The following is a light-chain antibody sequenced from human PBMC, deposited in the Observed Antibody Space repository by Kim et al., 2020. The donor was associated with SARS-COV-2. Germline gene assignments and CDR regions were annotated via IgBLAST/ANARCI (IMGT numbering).Light chain of an antibody. Sequence: DIQMTQSPSSLSASVGDRVTITCQASQDISNYLNWYQQKPGKAPKLLIYDASNLETGVPSSFSGSGSGTDFTFTISSLQPEDIATYYCQQYDNLPPNTFGQGTKLEI. CDR3: QQYDNLPPNT. CDR1: QDISNY. J-gene: IGKJ2*01. CDR2: DAS. V-gene: IGKV1-33*01.